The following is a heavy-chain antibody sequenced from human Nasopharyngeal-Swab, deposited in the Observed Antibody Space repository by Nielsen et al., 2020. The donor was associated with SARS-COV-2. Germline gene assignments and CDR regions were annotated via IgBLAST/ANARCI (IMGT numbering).Heavy chain of an antibody. V-gene: IGHV1-46*01. D-gene: IGHD3-22*01. CDR2: INPSGGST. CDR1: GYTFTSYY. J-gene: IGHJ4*02. CDR3: ARSRYYDSSGSHWGFDY. Sequence: ASVKVSCKASGYTFTSYYMHWVRHDPGQGLEWMGIINPSGGSTSYAKKFQGRVTMTRDTSTSTVYMELSSLRSEDTAVYYCARSRYYDSSGSHWGFDYWGQGTLVTVSS.